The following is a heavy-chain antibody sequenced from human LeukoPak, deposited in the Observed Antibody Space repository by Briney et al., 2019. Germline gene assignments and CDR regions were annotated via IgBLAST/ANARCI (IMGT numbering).Heavy chain of an antibody. D-gene: IGHD3-22*01. CDR1: GITLSNYG. J-gene: IGHJ4*02. CDR3: AKRGVVIRVILVGFHKEAYYFDS. CDR2: ISDSGGRT. Sequence: GGSLRLSCVVSGITLSNYGMSWVRQAPGKGLEWDAGISDSGGRTNYADSVKGRFTISRDSPKNTLYLQMNSLRAEDTAVYFCAKRGVVIRVILVGFHKEAYYFDSWGQGALVTVSS. V-gene: IGHV3-23*01.